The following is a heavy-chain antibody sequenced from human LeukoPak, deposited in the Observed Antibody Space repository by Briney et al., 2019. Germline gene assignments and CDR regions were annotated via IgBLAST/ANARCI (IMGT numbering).Heavy chain of an antibody. D-gene: IGHD4-23*01. CDR2: IYSSGST. Sequence: SETLSLTCTVSGGSISSSSDSWGWIRQPPGKGLEWIGGIYSSGSTNYNPSLKSRVTISVDTSKNQFSLKLSSVTAADTAVYYCARHRRMTTVVTRYYFDYWGQGTLVTVSS. V-gene: IGHV4-39*01. CDR3: ARHRRMTTVVTRYYFDY. CDR1: GGSISSSSDS. J-gene: IGHJ4*02.